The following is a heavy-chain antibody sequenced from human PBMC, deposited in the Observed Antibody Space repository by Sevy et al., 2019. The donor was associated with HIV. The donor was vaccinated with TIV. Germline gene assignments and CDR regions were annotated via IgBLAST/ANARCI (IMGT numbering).Heavy chain of an antibody. D-gene: IGHD3-3*01. CDR3: AKIDCVNAVGYYEDY. J-gene: IGHJ4*02. CDR2: IIGTGLCT. Sequence: GGSLRLSCTASGFTFSNYAMSWVRQSPGKGLEWVSGIIGTGLCTYYADSVKGRFTISRDNSQNKIYLQMNSLRPEDTAIYYCAKIDCVNAVGYYEDYWGQGTLVTVSS. CDR1: GFTFSNYA. V-gene: IGHV3-23*01.